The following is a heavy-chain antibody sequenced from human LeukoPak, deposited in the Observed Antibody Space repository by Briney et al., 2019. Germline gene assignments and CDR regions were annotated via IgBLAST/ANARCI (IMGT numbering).Heavy chain of an antibody. J-gene: IGHJ4*02. CDR2: IYYSGST. D-gene: IGHD5-18*01. Sequence: SETLSLTCTVSGGSISSYYWSWIRQPPGKGLEWIAYIYYSGSTNYNPSLKSRVTISVDTSRNQFSLRLRSVTAADTALYYCARLHTAMLYFDYWGQGTLVTVSP. CDR1: GGSISSYY. V-gene: IGHV4-59*08. CDR3: ARLHTAMLYFDY.